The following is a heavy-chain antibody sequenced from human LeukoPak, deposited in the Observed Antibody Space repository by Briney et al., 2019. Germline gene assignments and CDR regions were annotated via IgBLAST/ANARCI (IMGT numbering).Heavy chain of an antibody. J-gene: IGHJ4*02. CDR1: GYSISSGYY. Sequence: PSETLSLTCTVSGYSISSGYYWGWIRQPPGKGLEWIGSIYHSGSTYYNPSPKSRVTISVDTSKNQFSLKLSSVTAADTAVYYCARVGVYGGNHFDYWGQGTLVTVSS. CDR3: ARVGVYGGNHFDY. V-gene: IGHV4-38-2*02. D-gene: IGHD4-23*01. CDR2: IYHSGST.